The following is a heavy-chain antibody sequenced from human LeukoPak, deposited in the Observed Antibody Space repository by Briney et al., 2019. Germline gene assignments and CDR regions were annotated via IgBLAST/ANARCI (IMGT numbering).Heavy chain of an antibody. CDR1: GGTFSSYA. D-gene: IGHD3-10*01. CDR2: IIPIFGTA. V-gene: IGHV1-69*05. CDR3: AREADRDWFGELFHWFDP. Sequence: ASEKVSCKASGGTFSSYAISWVRQAPGQGLEWMGRIIPIFGTANYAQKFQGRVTITTDESTSTAYMELSSLRSEDTAVYYRAREADRDWFGELFHWFDPWGQGTLVTVSS. J-gene: IGHJ5*02.